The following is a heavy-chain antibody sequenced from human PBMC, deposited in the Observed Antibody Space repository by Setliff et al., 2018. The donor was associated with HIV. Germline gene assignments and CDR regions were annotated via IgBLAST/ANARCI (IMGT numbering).Heavy chain of an antibody. CDR1: GGSISSGSYY. D-gene: IGHD3-10*01. CDR2: IYTSGST. V-gene: IGHV4-61*02. Sequence: SETLSLTCTVPGGSISSGSYYWSWIRQPAGKGLEWIGSIYTSGSTNYNPSLKSRVTISVDTSKNQFSLKLSSVTATDTALYYCARGRFHRLHRPYSGSGSLGIQYFDYWGQGTLVTVSS. CDR3: ARGRFHRLHRPYSGSGSLGIQYFDY. J-gene: IGHJ4*02.